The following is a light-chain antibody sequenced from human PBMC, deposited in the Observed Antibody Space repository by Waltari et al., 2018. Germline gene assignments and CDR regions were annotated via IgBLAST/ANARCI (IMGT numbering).Light chain of an antibody. Sequence: DIVMTQSPDSLAVSLGERATINCRSSQNVLSSSYNKNHLAWYQHKPGQPPKLLVYWASTRESGVPGRFSGSGSGTDFTLSISSLQAEDVAVYYCQQYYGIPTFGQGTKVEVK. CDR2: WAS. CDR1: QNVLSSSYNKNH. CDR3: QQYYGIPT. V-gene: IGKV4-1*01. J-gene: IGKJ1*01.